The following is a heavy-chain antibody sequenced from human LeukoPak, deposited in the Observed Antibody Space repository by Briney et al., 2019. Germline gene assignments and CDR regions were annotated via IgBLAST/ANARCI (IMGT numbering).Heavy chain of an antibody. Sequence: ASVKVSCKASGYTFTGYYMHWVRQAPGQGLEWMGWINPDSGGTNYAQKFQGRVTMTRDTSISTAYMELSRLRSDDTAVYYCARVGYYGSGSSREYYFDYWGQGTLVTVSS. J-gene: IGHJ4*02. CDR1: GYTFTGYY. V-gene: IGHV1-2*02. D-gene: IGHD3-10*01. CDR3: ARVGYYGSGSSREYYFDY. CDR2: INPDSGGT.